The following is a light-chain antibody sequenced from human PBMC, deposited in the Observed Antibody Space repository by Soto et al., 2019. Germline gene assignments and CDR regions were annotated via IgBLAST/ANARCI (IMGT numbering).Light chain of an antibody. CDR3: QSYDSSLSGVV. J-gene: IGLJ2*01. Sequence: VLTQPPSVSGAPGQRVTISCTGSSSNIGAGYDVHWYQQLPGTAPKLLIYGNNNRPSGVPDRFSGSKSGTSASLAITGLQAEDEADYYCQSYDSSLSGVVFGGGTKLTVL. CDR1: SSNIGAGYD. CDR2: GNN. V-gene: IGLV1-40*01.